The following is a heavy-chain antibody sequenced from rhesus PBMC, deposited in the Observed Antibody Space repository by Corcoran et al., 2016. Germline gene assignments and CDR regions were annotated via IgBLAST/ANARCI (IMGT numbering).Heavy chain of an antibody. CDR3: ARVLIKRVQLVDFDY. J-gene: IGHJ4*01. D-gene: IGHD5-24*01. CDR1: GFSISTTGTG. V-gene: IGHV2-95*01. CDR2: IYWNDSK. Sequence: QVTLKESGPALVKPTQTLTLTCPFSGFSISTTGTGVGWIRQPPGQALEWLASIYWNDSKYYSTTQKSRLTISKDTSKNQVVLTRTNMDPVDTATYYCARVLIKRVQLVDFDYWGQGVLVTVSS.